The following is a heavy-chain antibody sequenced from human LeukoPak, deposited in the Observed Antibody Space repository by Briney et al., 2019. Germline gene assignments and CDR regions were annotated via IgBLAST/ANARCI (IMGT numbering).Heavy chain of an antibody. V-gene: IGHV3-11*01. J-gene: IGHJ4*02. Sequence: GGSLRLSCAASGFTFSDYYMSWIRQAPGKGLERVSYISSSGSTIYYADSVKGRFTISRDNAKNSLYLQMNSLRAEDTAVYYCAKAEGLDILTGYAYWGQGTLVTVSS. CDR3: AKAEGLDILTGYAY. D-gene: IGHD3-9*01. CDR2: ISSSGSTI. CDR1: GFTFSDYY.